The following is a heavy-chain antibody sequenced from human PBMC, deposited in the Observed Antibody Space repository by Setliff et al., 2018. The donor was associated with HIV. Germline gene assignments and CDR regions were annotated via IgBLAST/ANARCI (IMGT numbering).Heavy chain of an antibody. D-gene: IGHD5-18*01. CDR3: ARDVKGYIYGSTYWYFDL. CDR2: INSDGSST. Sequence: GGSLRLSCAASGFTFSSYWMYWVRQAPGKGLVWVSRINSDGSSTSHADSVKGRFTISRDNAKNTLFLQMNSLRAEDTAVYYCARDVKGYIYGSTYWYFDLWGRGTLVTVSS. J-gene: IGHJ2*01. CDR1: GFTFSSYW. V-gene: IGHV3-74*01.